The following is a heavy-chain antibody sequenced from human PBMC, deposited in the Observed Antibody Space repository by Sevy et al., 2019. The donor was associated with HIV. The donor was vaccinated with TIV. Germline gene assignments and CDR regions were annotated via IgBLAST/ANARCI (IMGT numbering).Heavy chain of an antibody. J-gene: IGHJ4*02. CDR2: ISFDGSSK. CDR1: GFTFSDYG. CDR3: AKGSSSAGPGLLDY. Sequence: GGCLRLSCAASGFTFSDYGMAWVRQAPGKGLEWVAVISFDGSSKFYADSVKGRFTFSRDTSRNTLFLQMNSLRSEDTAVYYCAKGSSSAGPGLLDYWGQGTLVTVSS. V-gene: IGHV3-30*18. D-gene: IGHD6-6*01.